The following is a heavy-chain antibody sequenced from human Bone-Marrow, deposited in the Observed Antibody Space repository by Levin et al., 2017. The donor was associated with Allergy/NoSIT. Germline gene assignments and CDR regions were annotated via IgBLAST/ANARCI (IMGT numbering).Heavy chain of an antibody. D-gene: IGHD2-15*01. CDR1: GDTFSPYT. J-gene: IGHJ4*02. V-gene: IGHV1-69*02. CDR2: VIPILDVT. CDR3: ARSPGGTHFDY. Sequence: SVKVSCKASGDTFSPYTISWVRQAPGQGLEWMGRVIPILDVTNYAQTFQGRVTLTADKSTSTAYMELSSLRPDDTAIYYCARSPGGTHFDYWGQGTLDSVSS.